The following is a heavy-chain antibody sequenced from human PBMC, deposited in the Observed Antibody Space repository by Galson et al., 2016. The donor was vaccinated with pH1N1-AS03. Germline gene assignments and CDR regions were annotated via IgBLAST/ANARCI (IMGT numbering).Heavy chain of an antibody. CDR1: GYTFVNYG. J-gene: IGHJ4*02. V-gene: IGHV1-18*01. Sequence: SVKVSCKASGYTFVNYGISWVRRAPGQGLEWMGWISGYDGHTGYAQKFQGRVTMTTDTSTNTAYMELRSLTSDDTAVYYCARSGSGSFYEGDFWGQGTLVSVSS. CDR3: ARSGSGSFYEGDF. CDR2: ISGYDGHT. D-gene: IGHD3-10*01.